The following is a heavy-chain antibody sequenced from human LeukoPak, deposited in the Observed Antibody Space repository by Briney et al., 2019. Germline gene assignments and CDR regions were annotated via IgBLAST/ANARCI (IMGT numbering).Heavy chain of an antibody. V-gene: IGHV1-69*13. Sequence: GASVTVSCKASGGTFSSYAISWVRQAPGQGLEWMGGIIPIFGTANYAQKFQGRVTITADESTSTAYMELSSLRSEDTAVYYCARNIVVVPAAIYYYGMDVWGQGTTVTVSS. D-gene: IGHD2-2*01. CDR2: IIPIFGTA. CDR1: GGTFSSYA. CDR3: ARNIVVVPAAIYYYGMDV. J-gene: IGHJ6*02.